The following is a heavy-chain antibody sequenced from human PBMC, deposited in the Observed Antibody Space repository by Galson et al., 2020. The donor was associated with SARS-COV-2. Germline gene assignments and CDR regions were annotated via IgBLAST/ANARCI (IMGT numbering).Heavy chain of an antibody. CDR3: ATAPPVYYGDYWFDP. D-gene: IGHD4-17*01. V-gene: IGHV1-24*01. CDR1: GYTLTELS. J-gene: IGHJ5*02. CDR2: FDPEDGET. Sequence: ASVKVSCKVSGYTLTELSMHWVRQAPGKGLEWMGGFDPEDGETIYAQKFQGRVTMTEDTSTDTAYMELSSLRSEDTAVYYCATAPPVYYGDYWFDPWGQGTLVTVSS.